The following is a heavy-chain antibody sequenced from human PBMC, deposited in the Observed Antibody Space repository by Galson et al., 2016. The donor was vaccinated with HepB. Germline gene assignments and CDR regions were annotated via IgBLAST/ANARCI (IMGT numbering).Heavy chain of an antibody. D-gene: IGHD6-19*01. V-gene: IGHV5-51*01. Sequence: QSGAEVKKPGESLRISCKNSGDSFTNYWIGWVRQMPGKRLEWMAIMYAPDSDTRYSPSFQGQVTISVDKSIDAAYLQWSSLKASETARYFCARLDSSGWSWCQGTQVTVSS. CDR1: GDSFTNYW. J-gene: IGHJ4*02. CDR3: ARLDSSGWS. CDR2: MYAPDSDT.